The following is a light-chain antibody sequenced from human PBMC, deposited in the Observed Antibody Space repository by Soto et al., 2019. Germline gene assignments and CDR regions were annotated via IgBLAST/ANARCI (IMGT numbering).Light chain of an antibody. Sequence: DIRMTQSPSTLSASVGDRITITCRASQSISSWLAWYQQKPGKAPKVLIYKASSLESGVPSRFSGSGSGTEFTLTISSLQPDDFATYYCQQYYSYWTFGQGTKVEIK. J-gene: IGKJ1*01. CDR1: QSISSW. V-gene: IGKV1-5*03. CDR3: QQYYSYWT. CDR2: KAS.